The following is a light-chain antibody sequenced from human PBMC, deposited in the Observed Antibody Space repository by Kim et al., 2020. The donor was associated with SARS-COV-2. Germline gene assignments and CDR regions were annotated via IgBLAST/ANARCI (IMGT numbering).Light chain of an antibody. Sequence: WSPGEVAPLACRASQVVGNSLAWFPQKPDQAPRLLIFETSNRDTGIPARFSGSGSGTGFTLTISSLEPEDFAVYYCQQRYDWPLTFGGGTKVDIK. V-gene: IGKV3D-11*01. CDR1: QVVGNS. CDR2: ETS. J-gene: IGKJ4*01. CDR3: QQRYDWPLT.